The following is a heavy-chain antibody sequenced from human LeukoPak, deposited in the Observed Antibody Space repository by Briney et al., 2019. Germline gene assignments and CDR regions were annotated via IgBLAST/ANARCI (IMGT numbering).Heavy chain of an antibody. V-gene: IGHV3-23*01. Sequence: PGGSLRLSCAASGFTLNNHAMSWVRQAPGKGLEWVSGINGNGASTYYSDSVKGRFTISRDNSKNTLYLQMSSLRAEDTAIYYCAKDQGYSYYYLDYWGQGTLVTVSS. D-gene: IGHD5-18*01. CDR3: AKDQGYSYYYLDY. CDR2: INGNGAST. CDR1: GFTLNNHA. J-gene: IGHJ4*02.